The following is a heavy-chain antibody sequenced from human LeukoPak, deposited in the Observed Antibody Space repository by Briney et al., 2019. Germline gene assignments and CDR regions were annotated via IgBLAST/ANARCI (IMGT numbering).Heavy chain of an antibody. CDR3: ARAHSSGWPHMFDP. Sequence: SETLSLTCTVSGGSISSYYWSWIRQPPGKGLEWFGNIYYSGSTNYNPSLKSRVTISIDTSKNQFSLKVSSVTAADTAVYYCARAHSSGWPHMFDPWGQGTLVTVPS. CDR1: GGSISSYY. J-gene: IGHJ5*02. D-gene: IGHD6-19*01. CDR2: IYYSGST. V-gene: IGHV4-59*01.